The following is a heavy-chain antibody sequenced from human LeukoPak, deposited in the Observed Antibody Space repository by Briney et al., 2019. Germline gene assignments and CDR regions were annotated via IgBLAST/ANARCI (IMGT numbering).Heavy chain of an antibody. J-gene: IGHJ5*02. CDR2: ISSSSSYI. CDR3: AVQSTVTTGATPTAP. D-gene: IGHD4-17*01. Sequence: GGSLRLSCAASGFTFSSYSMNWVRQAPGKGLEWVSSISSSSSYIYYADSVKGRFTISRDNAKNSLYLQMNSLRAEDTAVYYCAVQSTVTTGATPTAPWGQGTLVTVSS. CDR1: GFTFSSYS. V-gene: IGHV3-21*01.